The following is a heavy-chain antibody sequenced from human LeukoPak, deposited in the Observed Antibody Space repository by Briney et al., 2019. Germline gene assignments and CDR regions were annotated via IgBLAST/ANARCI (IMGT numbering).Heavy chain of an antibody. D-gene: IGHD2-8*01. CDR3: ARAKIVLMVYAHLGDNYYYYGMDV. J-gene: IGHJ6*02. Sequence: ASVKVSCKASGYTFTSYYMHWVRQAPGQGLEWMGIINPSGGSTSYAQKFQGRATMTRDTSTSTVYMELSSLRSEDTAVYYCARAKIVLMVYAHLGDNYYYYGMDVWGQGTTVTVSS. CDR2: INPSGGST. CDR1: GYTFTSYY. V-gene: IGHV1-46*01.